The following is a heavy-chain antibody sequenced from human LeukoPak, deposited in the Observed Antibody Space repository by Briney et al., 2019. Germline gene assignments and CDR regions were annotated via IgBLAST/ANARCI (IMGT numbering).Heavy chain of an antibody. J-gene: IGHJ4*02. CDR1: GGSISSSSYY. Sequence: SETLSFTCTVSGGSISSSSYYWGWIRQPPGKGLEWIGSIYYSGSTYYNPSLKSRVTISVDTSKNQFSLKLSSVTAADTAEYYCARQGYDYVWGSYRPYYFDYWGQGTLVSVSS. D-gene: IGHD3-16*02. CDR2: IYYSGST. V-gene: IGHV4-39*01. CDR3: ARQGYDYVWGSYRPYYFDY.